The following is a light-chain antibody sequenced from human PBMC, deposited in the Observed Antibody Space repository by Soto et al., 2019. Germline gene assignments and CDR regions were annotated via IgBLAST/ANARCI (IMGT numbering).Light chain of an antibody. CDR2: DAS. CDR3: QQRSNWPRFT. V-gene: IGKV3-11*01. CDR1: QSVSSY. J-gene: IGKJ3*01. Sequence: EIVLTQSPATLSLSPGQRATLSFXXSQSVSSYLAWYQQKPGQAPRLLIYDASNRATGIPARFSGSGSGTDFTLTISSLEPEDFAVYYCQQRSNWPRFTFGPGTKVDIK.